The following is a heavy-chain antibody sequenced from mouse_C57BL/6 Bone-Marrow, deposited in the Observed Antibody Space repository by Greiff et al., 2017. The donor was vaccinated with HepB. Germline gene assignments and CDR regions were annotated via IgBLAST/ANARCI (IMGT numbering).Heavy chain of an antibody. CDR2: ISSGGSYT. Sequence: DVQLVESGGDLVKPGGSLKLSCAASGFTFSSYGMSWVRQTPDKRLEWVATISSGGSYTYYPDSVKGRFTISRDNAKNTLYLQMSSLKSEDTAMYYCARSYYDYDQDWGQGTLVTVSA. CDR3: ARSYYDYDQD. CDR1: GFTFSSYG. D-gene: IGHD2-4*01. J-gene: IGHJ3*01. V-gene: IGHV5-6*01.